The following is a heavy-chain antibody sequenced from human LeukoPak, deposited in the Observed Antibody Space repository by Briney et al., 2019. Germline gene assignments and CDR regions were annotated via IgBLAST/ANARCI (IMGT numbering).Heavy chain of an antibody. D-gene: IGHD3-22*01. V-gene: IGHV3-74*01. CDR2: INNDGSIT. J-gene: IGHJ3*02. CDR3: ARVCRDSSGYGAFDI. Sequence: GGSLRLSCAAPGFIFSRYWMHWVRQVPGKELVWVSRINNDGSITNSADSVKGRFTISRDNAKNSLYLQMNSLRDEDTAVYYCARVCRDSSGYGAFDIWGQGTMVTVSS. CDR1: GFIFSRYW.